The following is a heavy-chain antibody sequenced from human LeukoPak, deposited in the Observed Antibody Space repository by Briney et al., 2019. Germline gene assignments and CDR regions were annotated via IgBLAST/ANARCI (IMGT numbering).Heavy chain of an antibody. D-gene: IGHD6-13*01. J-gene: IGHJ3*02. CDR2: ISGSGGST. CDR1: GITFSSYA. CDR3: AKDSSSWYRGNAFDI. V-gene: IGHV3-23*01. Sequence: PGGSLRLSCAASGITFSSYAMSWVRQAPGKGLEWVSAISGSGGSTYYADSVKGRFTISRDNSKNTLYLQMNSLRAEDTAVYYCAKDSSSWYRGNAFDIWGQGTMVTVSS.